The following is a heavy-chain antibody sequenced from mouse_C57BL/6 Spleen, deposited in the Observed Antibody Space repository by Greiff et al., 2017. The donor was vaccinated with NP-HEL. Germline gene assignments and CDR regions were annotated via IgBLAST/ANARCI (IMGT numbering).Heavy chain of an antibody. J-gene: IGHJ2*01. CDR1: GYTFTDYY. V-gene: IGHV1-26*01. Sequence: EVQLQQSGPELVKPGASVKISCKASGYTFTDYYMNWVKQSHGKSLEWIGDINPNNGGTSYNQKFKGKATLTVDKSSSTAYMELRSLTSEDSAVYYCARSGLGRYFDYWGQGTTLTVSS. CDR3: ARSGLGRYFDY. CDR2: INPNNGGT. D-gene: IGHD4-1*01.